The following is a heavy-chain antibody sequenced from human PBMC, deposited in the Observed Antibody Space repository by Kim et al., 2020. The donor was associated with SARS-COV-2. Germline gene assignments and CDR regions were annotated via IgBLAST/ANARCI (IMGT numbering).Heavy chain of an antibody. CDR1: GFTFSSYA. Sequence: GGSLRLSCAASGFTFSSYAMSWVRQAPGKGLEWVSAISGSGGSTYYADSVKGRFTISRDNSKNTLYLQMNSLRAEDTAVYYCARVPYGTPRLYWGQGTLVTVSS. D-gene: IGHD1-1*01. J-gene: IGHJ4*02. V-gene: IGHV3-23*01. CDR2: ISGSGGST. CDR3: ARVPYGTPRLY.